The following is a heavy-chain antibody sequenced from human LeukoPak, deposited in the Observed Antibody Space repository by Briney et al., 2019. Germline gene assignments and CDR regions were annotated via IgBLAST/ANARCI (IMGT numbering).Heavy chain of an antibody. CDR2: TVGSRPDT. Sequence: GGSLRLSCAASGFTFTNYAMSWVRQTPGKGLEWVSATVGSRPDTYHADSVKGRFTVSRDNSRNTLYLQMNNLRIEDSAVYYCTKAPLMSCTGAFCYPFDSWGQGVQVTVSS. V-gene: IGHV3-23*01. J-gene: IGHJ4*02. D-gene: IGHD2-8*02. CDR1: GFTFTNYA. CDR3: TKAPLMSCTGAFCYPFDS.